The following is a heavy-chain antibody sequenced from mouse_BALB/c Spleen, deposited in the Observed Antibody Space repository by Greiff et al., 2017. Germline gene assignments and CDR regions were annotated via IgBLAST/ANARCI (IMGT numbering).Heavy chain of an antibody. CDR1: GYTFTSYW. Sequence: LQQPGSELVRPGASVKLSCKASGYTFTSYWMHWVKQRHGQGLEWIGNIYPGSGSTNYDEKFKSKGTLTVDTSSSTAYMHLSSLTSEDSAVYYCTNGNYAMDYWGQGTSVTVSS. V-gene: IGHV1S22*01. CDR3: TNGNYAMDY. CDR2: IYPGSGST. D-gene: IGHD2-1*01. J-gene: IGHJ4*01.